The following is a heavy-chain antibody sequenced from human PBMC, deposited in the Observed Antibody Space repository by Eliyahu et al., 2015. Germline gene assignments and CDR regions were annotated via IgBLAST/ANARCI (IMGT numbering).Heavy chain of an antibody. CDR1: GGPISSGGYY. CDR3: ARDLFGDGMDV. V-gene: IGHV4-31*03. D-gene: IGHD3-10*01. CDR2: IYYSGRT. J-gene: IGHJ6*02. Sequence: QVQLQESGPGLVKPSQTXXLXCTVXGGPISSGGYYWSWIRQHPGKGLEWIGYIYYSGRTYYNPSLKSRVTISVXTSKXQFSLKLSSVTAADTAVYYCARDLFGDGMDVWGQGTTVTVSS.